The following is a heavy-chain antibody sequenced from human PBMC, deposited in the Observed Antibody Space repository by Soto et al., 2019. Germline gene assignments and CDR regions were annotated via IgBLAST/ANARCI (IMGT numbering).Heavy chain of an antibody. J-gene: IGHJ4*02. Sequence: PSETLSLTCAVYGGSFSGYYWSWIRQPPGKGLEWIGEINHSGSTNYNPSLKSRVTISVDTSKNQFSLKLSSVTAADTAVYYCARGRDSGSYFGLSGEFDYWGQGTLVTVS. V-gene: IGHV4-34*01. CDR3: ARGRDSGSYFGLSGEFDY. CDR1: GGSFSGYY. D-gene: IGHD1-26*01. CDR2: INHSGST.